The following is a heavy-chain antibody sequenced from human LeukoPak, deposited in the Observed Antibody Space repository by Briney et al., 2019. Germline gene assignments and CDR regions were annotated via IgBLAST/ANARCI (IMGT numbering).Heavy chain of an antibody. D-gene: IGHD1-26*01. CDR2: IHDSGST. J-gene: IGHJ4*02. CDR1: GDSIRSYY. CDR3: ARHLNAGGYPLDH. Sequence: SEALSLTCTVSGDSIRSYYWSWIRQPPGKGLEWIAHIHDSGSTSYNPSLKSRLTMSVDTSKNQFSLRLSSVTAADTAVYYCARHLNAGGYPLDHWGQGTLVTVSS. V-gene: IGHV4-59*08.